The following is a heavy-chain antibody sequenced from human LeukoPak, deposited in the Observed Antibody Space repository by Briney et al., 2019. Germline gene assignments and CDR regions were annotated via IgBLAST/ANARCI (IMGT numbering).Heavy chain of an antibody. Sequence: ASVKVSCKASGGTFSSYAISWVRQAPGQGLEWMGRIIPIFGTANYAQKFQGRVTITTDESTSTAYMELSSLRSKDTAVYYCARGTYYDFWSGYPFDYWGQGTLVTVSS. J-gene: IGHJ4*02. D-gene: IGHD3-3*01. CDR1: GGTFSSYA. CDR2: IIPIFGTA. CDR3: ARGTYYDFWSGYPFDY. V-gene: IGHV1-69*05.